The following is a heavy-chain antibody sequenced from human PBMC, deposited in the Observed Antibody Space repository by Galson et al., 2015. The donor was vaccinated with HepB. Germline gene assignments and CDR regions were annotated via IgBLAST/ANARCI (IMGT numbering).Heavy chain of an antibody. J-gene: IGHJ4*02. CDR2: IIPIFGTA. D-gene: IGHD6-6*01. CDR3: ARIKGSSSGLYFRYFDY. CDR1: GGTFSSYA. Sequence: SVKVSCKASGGTFSSYAISWVRQAPGQGLEWMGGIIPIFGTANYAQKFQGRVTITADESTSTAYMELSSLRSEDTAVYYCARIKGSSSGLYFRYFDYWGQGTLVTVSS. V-gene: IGHV1-69*13.